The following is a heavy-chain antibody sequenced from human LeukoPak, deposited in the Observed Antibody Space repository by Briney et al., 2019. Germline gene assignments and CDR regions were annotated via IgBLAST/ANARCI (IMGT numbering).Heavy chain of an antibody. D-gene: IGHD3-16*02. CDR1: GYTFTSYY. CDR3: AMSHTRVIYPY. J-gene: IGHJ4*02. CDR2: INPSGGST. V-gene: IGHV1-46*01. Sequence: GASVKVSCKASGYTFTSYYMHWVRQAPGQGLEWMGIINPSGGSTSYAQKFQGRVTMTRDTSTSTVYMELSRLRSDDTAVYYCAMSHTRVIYPYWGQGTLVTVSS.